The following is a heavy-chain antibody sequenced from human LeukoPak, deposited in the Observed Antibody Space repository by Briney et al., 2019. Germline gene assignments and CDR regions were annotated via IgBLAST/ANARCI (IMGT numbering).Heavy chain of an antibody. Sequence: GESLKISCKGSGYSFTSHWIGWVRQMPGKGLEWMGIIYPGDSDTRYSPSFQGQVTISADKSISTAYLQWSSLKASDTAMYYCARLSADRYFDWLPDYWGRGTLVTVSS. CDR2: IYPGDSDT. J-gene: IGHJ4*02. D-gene: IGHD3-9*01. CDR1: GYSFTSHW. CDR3: ARLSADRYFDWLPDY. V-gene: IGHV5-51*01.